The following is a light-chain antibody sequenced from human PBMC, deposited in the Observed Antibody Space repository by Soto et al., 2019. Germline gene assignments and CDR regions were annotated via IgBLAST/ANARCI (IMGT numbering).Light chain of an antibody. CDR3: QQYASSPLT. CDR2: HAS. V-gene: IGKV3-20*01. J-gene: IGKJ4*01. Sequence: DIVLTQSPGTLSLSPGDRATLSCRASQSVGRDYLAWYQQKPGQAPRLLIYHASSRATGIPDRFSGSGSGTDFTLTISRLEPEDFAEFYCQQYASSPLTFGGGTKVEIK. CDR1: QSVGRDY.